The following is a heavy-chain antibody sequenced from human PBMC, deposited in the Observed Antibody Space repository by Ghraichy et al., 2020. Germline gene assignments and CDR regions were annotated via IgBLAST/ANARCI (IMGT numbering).Heavy chain of an antibody. J-gene: IGHJ4*02. D-gene: IGHD6-13*01. CDR3: AKIASGDSSSLYRFFDY. CDR2: ISGSGGSA. CDR1: GFTFSSYA. Sequence: GGSLRLSCAASGFTFSSYAMSWVRQAPGKGLEWVSAISGSGGSAYYADSVKGRFTISRDNSKNTLYLQMNSLRAEDTAVYYCAKIASGDSSSLYRFFDYWGQGTLVTVSS. V-gene: IGHV3-23*01.